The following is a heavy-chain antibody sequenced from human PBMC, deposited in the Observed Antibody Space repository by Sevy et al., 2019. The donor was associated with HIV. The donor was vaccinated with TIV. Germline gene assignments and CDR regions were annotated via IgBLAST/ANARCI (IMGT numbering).Heavy chain of an antibody. V-gene: IGHV1-2*02. CDR3: TRSGYYHGSDY. D-gene: IGHD3-22*01. CDR1: GHTFTDYY. CDR2: INANSGGR. J-gene: IGHJ4*02. Sequence: ASVKVSCKASGHTFTDYYIHWVRQAPGQGLEWMGWINANSGGRNYAQKFQDRVTMTSDTSISTVYMDLSRLRSDDTAVYFCTRSGYYHGSDYWGQGTLVTVSS.